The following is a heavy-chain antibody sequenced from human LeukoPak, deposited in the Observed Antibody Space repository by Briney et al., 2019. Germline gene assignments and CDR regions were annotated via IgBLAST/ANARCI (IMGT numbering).Heavy chain of an antibody. CDR1: GFTFSSFG. CDR2: ISSNSSYI. Sequence: PGGSLRLSCAASGFTFSSFGMNWVRQAPGKGLEWGSSISSNSSYIYYADSVKGRFTISRDNAKNSLYLQMNSLRAEDTAVYYCARDGAYGDYQGVSDYWGQGTLVTVSS. V-gene: IGHV3-21*01. J-gene: IGHJ4*02. D-gene: IGHD4-17*01. CDR3: ARDGAYGDYQGVSDY.